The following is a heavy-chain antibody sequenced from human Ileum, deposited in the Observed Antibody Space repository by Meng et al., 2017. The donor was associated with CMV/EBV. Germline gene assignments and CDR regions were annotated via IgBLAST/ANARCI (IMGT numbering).Heavy chain of an antibody. CDR3: TTVGPYSRSVY. CDR1: GFTFSNDW. V-gene: IGHV3-15*07. J-gene: IGHJ4*02. CDR2: IKSNTYGGTT. D-gene: IGHD1-14*01. Sequence: ASGFTFSNDWMNWVRQAPGKGLEWVGHIKSNTYGGTTDYAAPVKGRFTISRDDSKNTLYLQMNSLKTEDTAVYYCTTVGPYSRSVYWGQGTLVTVSS.